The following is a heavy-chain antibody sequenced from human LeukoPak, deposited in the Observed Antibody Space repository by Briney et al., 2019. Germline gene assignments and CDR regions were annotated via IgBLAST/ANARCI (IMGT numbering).Heavy chain of an antibody. D-gene: IGHD2-2*01. CDR2: ISGGGGST. V-gene: IGHV3-23*01. Sequence: GGSLRLSCAASGFTFSSYAMNWVRQAPGKGLEWVADISGGGGSTYYADSVKGRFSIFRDNSKNTLYLQMNSLRAEDTAVYYCAREYCSGSRCRGDYYFDYWGQGTLVTVSS. CDR3: AREYCSGSRCRGDYYFDY. CDR1: GFTFSSYA. J-gene: IGHJ4*02.